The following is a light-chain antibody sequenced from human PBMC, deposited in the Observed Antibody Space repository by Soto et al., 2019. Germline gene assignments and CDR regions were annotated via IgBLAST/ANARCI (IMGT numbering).Light chain of an antibody. V-gene: IGKV1-39*01. J-gene: IGKJ1*01. CDR3: QQSYSNPWT. Sequence: IHLVQSSCSLSPPLWAGDTDPCRASQNINIYLNWYQHKPGLAPKLLVYAASTLQTGVPSRFSGGGSETDFTLTISSLQPEDLATYYCQQSYSNPWTFGQGTKVDIK. CDR1: QNINIY. CDR2: AAS.